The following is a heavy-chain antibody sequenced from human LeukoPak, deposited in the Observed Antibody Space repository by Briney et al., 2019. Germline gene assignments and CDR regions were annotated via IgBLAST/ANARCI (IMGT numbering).Heavy chain of an antibody. CDR1: GGSISSYY. V-gene: IGHV4-59*01. J-gene: IGHJ5*02. Sequence: PSETLSLTCTVSGGSISSYYWSWIRQPPGKGRVGFGNIYYSGSTNYNPSLKSLATITVDTSKNQFSLKLSSVTAAETAVYYCARYLGVAGLGQNGPFDPWGQGTLVTVSS. D-gene: IGHD6-19*01. CDR2: IYYSGST. CDR3: ARYLGVAGLGQNGPFDP.